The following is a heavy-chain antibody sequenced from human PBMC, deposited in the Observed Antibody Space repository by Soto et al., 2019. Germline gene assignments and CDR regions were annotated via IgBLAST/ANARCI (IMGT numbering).Heavy chain of an antibody. CDR1: GYSFTSYG. CDR3: ARVWFGELSGYYYYYMDV. CDR2: ISDYNGNT. Sequence: ASVKVSCKASGYSFTSYGISWVRQAPGQGLEWMGWISDYNGNTNYAQKLQGRVTMTTDTSTGTAYMELRSLRSDDTAIYYCARVWFGELSGYYYYYMDVWGKGTTVTVSS. V-gene: IGHV1-18*01. J-gene: IGHJ6*03. D-gene: IGHD3-10*01.